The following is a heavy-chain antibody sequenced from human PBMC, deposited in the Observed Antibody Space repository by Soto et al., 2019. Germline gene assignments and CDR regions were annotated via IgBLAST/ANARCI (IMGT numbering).Heavy chain of an antibody. CDR3: ARCYYDSSDGGVVYYYYGMDV. J-gene: IGHJ6*02. V-gene: IGHV1-69*13. CDR1: GGTFSSYA. CDR2: IIPIFGTA. D-gene: IGHD3-22*01. Sequence: ASVKVSCKASGGTFSSYAISWVRQAPGQGLEWKGGIIPIFGTANYAQKFQGRVTITADESTSTAYMELSSLRSEDTAVYYCARCYYDSSDGGVVYYYYGMDVWGQGTTVTVSS.